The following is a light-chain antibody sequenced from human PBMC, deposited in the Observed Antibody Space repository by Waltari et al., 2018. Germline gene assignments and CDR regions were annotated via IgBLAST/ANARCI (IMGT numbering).Light chain of an antibody. V-gene: IGKV3-11*01. CDR1: QSISTY. CDR3: QQRSDWPPLT. J-gene: IGKJ4*01. CDR2: DAS. Sequence: EIVLTQSPATLSLSPGERATLSCRASQSISTYVAWYQQKPGQAPRLLISDASNRASVIPVRFSGSGSGTDFTLTISSLEPEDFAVYYCQQRSDWPPLTFGGGTKVEIK.